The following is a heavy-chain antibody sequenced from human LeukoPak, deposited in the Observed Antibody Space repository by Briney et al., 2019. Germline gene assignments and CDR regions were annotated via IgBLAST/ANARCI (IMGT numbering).Heavy chain of an antibody. CDR1: GFTFSSYA. CDR2: ISSSSSDI. V-gene: IGHV3-21*01. CDR3: AGDDSSGSYGMDV. D-gene: IGHD3-22*01. J-gene: IGHJ6*02. Sequence: GRSLRLSCAASGFTFSSYAMNWVRQAPGKGLEWASSISSSSSDIYYAASVKGRFTISRDNAKNSLYLQMNSLRAEDTAVYYCAGDDSSGSYGMDVWGQGTTVTVSS.